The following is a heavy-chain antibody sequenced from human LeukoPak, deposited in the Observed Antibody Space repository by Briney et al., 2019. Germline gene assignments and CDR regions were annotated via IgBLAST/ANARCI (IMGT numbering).Heavy chain of an antibody. CDR1: GGSISSSSYY. J-gene: IGHJ5*02. CDR3: ARISYDYIWGSYRYGNWFDP. CDR2: IYYSGST. D-gene: IGHD3-16*02. Sequence: SETLSLTCTVSGGSISSSSYYWGWIRQPPGKGLEWIGSIYYSGSTYYNPSLKSRVTISVDTSKNQFSLELSSVTAADTAVYYCARISYDYIWGSYRYGNWFDPWGQGTLVTVSS. V-gene: IGHV4-39*01.